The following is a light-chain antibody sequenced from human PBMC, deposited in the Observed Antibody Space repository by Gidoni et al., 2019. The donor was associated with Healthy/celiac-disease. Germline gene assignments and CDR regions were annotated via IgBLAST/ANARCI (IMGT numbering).Light chain of an antibody. J-gene: IGKJ2*04. Sequence: DIQMTQSPYSLSASVGDRVTITCQASQDISNYLNWYQQKPGKAPKLLSYDASNLETGVPSRFSGSGSGTDFTFTISSLQPEDIATYYCQQYDNLLGSFGQGTKLEIK. CDR3: QQYDNLLGS. V-gene: IGKV1-33*01. CDR2: DAS. CDR1: QDISNY.